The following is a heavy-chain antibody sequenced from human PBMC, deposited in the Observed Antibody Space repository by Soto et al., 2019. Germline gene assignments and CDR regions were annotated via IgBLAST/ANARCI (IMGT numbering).Heavy chain of an antibody. J-gene: IGHJ6*02. Sequence: QVQLVQSGAEVKKPGASVKVSCKASGYTFTSYDISWVRQATGQGLEWMGRLNPNSVNKAYAQKFQGRVTMTRNTGISTAYMELSSLRSEETAVYYCARTPPYYYYGMDDWGQGTRVTVSS. CDR3: ARTPPYYYYGMDD. CDR1: GYTFTSYD. CDR2: LNPNSVNK. V-gene: IGHV1-8*01.